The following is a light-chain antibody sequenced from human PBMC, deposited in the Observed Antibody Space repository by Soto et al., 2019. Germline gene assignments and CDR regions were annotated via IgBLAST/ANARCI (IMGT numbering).Light chain of an antibody. CDR1: QSISTY. CDR2: TAS. V-gene: IGKV1-39*01. J-gene: IGKJ5*01. CDR3: QQYYSYST. Sequence: DIQMTHSPSSLSASVGDIVTITCRASQSISTYLNWYQQKPGKAPNLLIYTASTLQSGVPSRFSGSGSGTDFTLTISCLQSEDFATYYCQQYYSYSTFGQGTRLEI.